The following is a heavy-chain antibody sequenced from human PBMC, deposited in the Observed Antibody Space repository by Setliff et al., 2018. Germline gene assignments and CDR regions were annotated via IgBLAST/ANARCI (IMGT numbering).Heavy chain of an antibody. J-gene: IGHJ5*02. CDR3: ALNPSWFGELFAWFDP. CDR1: GGSISSSSYY. Sequence: SETLSLTCTVSGGSISSSSYYWGWIRQPPGKGLEWIGSIYYSGSTYYNPSLKSRVTISVDTSKNQFSLKLNSVTAADTAVYYCALNPSWFGELFAWFDPWGQGTLVTVSS. D-gene: IGHD3-10*01. CDR2: IYYSGST. V-gene: IGHV4-39*01.